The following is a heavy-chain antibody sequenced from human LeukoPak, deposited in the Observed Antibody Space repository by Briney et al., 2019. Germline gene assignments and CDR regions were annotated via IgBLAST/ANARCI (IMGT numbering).Heavy chain of an antibody. CDR3: AGRSGYYPYYFDY. CDR1: GGSISSYY. CDR2: MYYSGST. Sequence: SETLSLTCTVSGGSISSYYWSWIRQPPGKGLEWIGYMYYSGSTNYNPSLKSRVTISVGTSKNQFSLKLSSVTAADTAVYYCAGRSGYYPYYFDYWGQGTLVTVSS. J-gene: IGHJ4*02. D-gene: IGHD3-22*01. V-gene: IGHV4-59*01.